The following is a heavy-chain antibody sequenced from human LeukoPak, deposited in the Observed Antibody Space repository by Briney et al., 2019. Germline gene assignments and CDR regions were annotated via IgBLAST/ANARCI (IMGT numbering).Heavy chain of an antibody. CDR1: GFTFSPYD. J-gene: IGHJ6*02. D-gene: IGHD2-15*01. Sequence: GGSLRLSCAASGFTFSPYDMHWLRQVTGKGLEWLSAIDTGGDTYYSASVKGRFTISRENAKNSFYLQMNSLRAGDTAVYYCTRAHLHSHSSMDVWGQGTTVTVSS. CDR3: TRAHLHSHSSMDV. V-gene: IGHV3-13*01. CDR2: IDTGGDT.